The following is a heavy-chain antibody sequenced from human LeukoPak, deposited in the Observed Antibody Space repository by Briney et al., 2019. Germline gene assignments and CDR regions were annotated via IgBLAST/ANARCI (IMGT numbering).Heavy chain of an antibody. D-gene: IGHD5-24*01. Sequence: ASVKVSCKASGYTFTSYFMRWVRQAPGQGLEWLGMINPSGSNTTYAQKFQGRVTITADESTSTAYMELSSLRSEDTAVYYRARGRDGLDMRTDYWGQGTLVTVSS. J-gene: IGHJ4*02. CDR1: GYTFTSYF. CDR3: ARGRDGLDMRTDY. CDR2: INPSGSNT. V-gene: IGHV1-46*01.